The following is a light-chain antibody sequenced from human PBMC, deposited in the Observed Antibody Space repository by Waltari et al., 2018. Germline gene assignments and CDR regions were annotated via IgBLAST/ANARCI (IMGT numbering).Light chain of an antibody. J-gene: IGLJ3*02. V-gene: IGLV1-47*01. CDR2: RNN. CDR1: SSNIGSNF. Sequence: QSVLTQPPSASGTPGQRVTISCSGSSSNIGSNFVYWYQQLPGTAPKLLIYRNNPRPSGVPDRFSGSKSCTSASRAISGLRSEDEADYYCAPWDDSLSGPGVFGGGTKLTVL. CDR3: APWDDSLSGPGV.